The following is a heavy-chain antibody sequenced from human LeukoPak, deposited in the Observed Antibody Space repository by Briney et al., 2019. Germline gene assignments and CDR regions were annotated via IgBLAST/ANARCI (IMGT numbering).Heavy chain of an antibody. D-gene: IGHD1-26*01. CDR1: GGSISSGGYY. CDR2: IYYSGGT. Sequence: SQTLSLTCTVSGGSISSGGYYWSWIRQHPGKGLEWIGYIYYSGGTYYNPSLKSRVTISVDTSKNQFSLKLSSVTAADTAVYYCARPYSGSYFYFDIWGQGTMVTVSS. J-gene: IGHJ3*02. V-gene: IGHV4-31*03. CDR3: ARPYSGSYFYFDI.